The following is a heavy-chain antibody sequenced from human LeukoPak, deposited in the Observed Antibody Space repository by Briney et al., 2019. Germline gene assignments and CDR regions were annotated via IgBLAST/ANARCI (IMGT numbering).Heavy chain of an antibody. D-gene: IGHD6-19*01. CDR2: IYPGVSDT. CDR1: GYSFTSYW. CDR3: ARHGGNRGSSGPDY. Sequence: GESLKISCKGSGYSFTSYWNGWLRQMPGKGLEGMGVIYPGVSDTRYSPSFAGQVTISADKSISTAYLQLSSLKASDTAMYYCARHGGNRGSSGPDYWGQGTLVTVSS. V-gene: IGHV5-51*01. J-gene: IGHJ4*02.